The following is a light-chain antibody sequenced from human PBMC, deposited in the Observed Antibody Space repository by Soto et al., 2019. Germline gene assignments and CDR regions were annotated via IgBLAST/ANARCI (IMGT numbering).Light chain of an antibody. CDR3: HQYNSYSLTWT. CDR2: GAS. CDR1: QSIRSR. Sequence: DIQLTQSPSFLSSSVGDTVTITCRASQSIRSRLNWYQQKPGKAPKVLIYGASNLQSGVPSTFSGSGSGTESNLTITSLQPDAFATYYCHQYNSYSLTWTFGQGTQVDIK. J-gene: IGKJ1*01. V-gene: IGKV1-5*01.